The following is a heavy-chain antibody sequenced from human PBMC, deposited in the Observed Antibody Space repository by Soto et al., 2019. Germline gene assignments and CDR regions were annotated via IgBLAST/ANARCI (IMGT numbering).Heavy chain of an antibody. D-gene: IGHD4-17*01. Sequence: QVQLVESGGGEVQPGRSLTISCAASGFTFSTYGMHWVRQTPGQWLEWVAVISYDGTNKFYSDSVKGRFTISRDNFKNPLTLQMNSLRADDTAVYSCAKDLQSYGDYDYDCYGMDVWGLGTRVTVSS. V-gene: IGHV3-30*18. CDR2: ISYDGTNK. J-gene: IGHJ6*02. CDR1: GFTFSTYG. CDR3: AKDLQSYGDYDYDCYGMDV.